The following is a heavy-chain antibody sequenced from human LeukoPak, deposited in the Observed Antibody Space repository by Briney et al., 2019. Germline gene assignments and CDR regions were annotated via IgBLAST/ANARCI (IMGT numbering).Heavy chain of an antibody. J-gene: IGHJ5*02. D-gene: IGHD6-13*01. Sequence: SETLSLSCTVSGGSISIGSFYWSWIRQPPGKGLEWIGYIYDSGTTNYNPSLKSRVTISVDTSKNHFSLMLSSVTAADTAVYFCARVESAGSWSKFDAWGQGTLVTVSS. V-gene: IGHV4-61*03. CDR1: GGSISIGSFY. CDR2: IYDSGTT. CDR3: ARVESAGSWSKFDA.